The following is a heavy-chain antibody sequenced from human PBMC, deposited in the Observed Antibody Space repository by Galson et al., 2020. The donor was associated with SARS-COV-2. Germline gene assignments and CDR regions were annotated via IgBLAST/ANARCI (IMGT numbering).Heavy chain of an antibody. CDR1: GFPLSTSGMG. Sequence: KMSGPTLVKPTQILTLTCTFSGFPLSTSGMGVGWIRQPPGKDLEWLALIYWDDDKRYSPSLKSRLTITKDTSKNQVVLTMTNMDAVDTATYYGARRLTWFGEFDYWGQGTLVTVSS. D-gene: IGHD3-10*01. V-gene: IGHV2-5*02. CDR2: IYWDDDK. J-gene: IGHJ4*02. CDR3: ARRLTWFGEFDY.